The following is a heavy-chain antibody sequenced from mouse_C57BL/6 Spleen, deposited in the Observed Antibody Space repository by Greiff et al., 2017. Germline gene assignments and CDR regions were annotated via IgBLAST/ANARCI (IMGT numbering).Heavy chain of an antibody. CDR1: GYAFSSSW. CDR3: AREEYYFDY. V-gene: IGHV1-82*01. CDR2: IYPGDGDT. Sequence: VQLKESGPELVKPGASVKISCKASGYAFSSSWMNWVKQRPGKGLEWIGRIYPGDGDTNYNGKFKGKATLTADKSSSTAYMQLSSLTSEDSAVYFCAREEYYFDYWGQGTTLTVSS. J-gene: IGHJ2*01.